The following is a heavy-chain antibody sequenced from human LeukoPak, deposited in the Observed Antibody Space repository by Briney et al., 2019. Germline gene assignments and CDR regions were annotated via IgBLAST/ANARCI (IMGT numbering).Heavy chain of an antibody. CDR1: GGSISSYY. CDR2: IYYSGST. D-gene: IGHD2-2*01. J-gene: IGHJ5*02. V-gene: IGHV4-59*01. Sequence: SETLSLTCTVSGGSISSYYWSWIRQPPGKGLEWIGYIYYSGSTNYNPSLKSRVTISVDTSKNQFSLKLSSVTAADTAVYYCARFRAYCSSTSCFSGWFDPWGQGTLVTVSS. CDR3: ARFRAYCSSTSCFSGWFDP.